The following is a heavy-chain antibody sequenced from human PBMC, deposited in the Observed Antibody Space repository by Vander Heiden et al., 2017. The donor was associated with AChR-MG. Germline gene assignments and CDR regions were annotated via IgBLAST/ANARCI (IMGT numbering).Heavy chain of an antibody. CDR2: IKSNSDGGIT. D-gene: IGHD1-7*01. CDR3: TTLSLWNYVLET. J-gene: IGHJ5*02. V-gene: IGHV3-15*01. Sequence: DVHLVESGGGLVKPGGSLRLSCAVSGFTFKAAWMNWVRQAPGKGLEWIGRIKSNSDGGITDHAAPVKGRFTISRDDSKNTLYLQMDSLKTEDTGVYYCTTLSLWNYVLETWGQGSLVTVSS. CDR1: GFTFKAAW.